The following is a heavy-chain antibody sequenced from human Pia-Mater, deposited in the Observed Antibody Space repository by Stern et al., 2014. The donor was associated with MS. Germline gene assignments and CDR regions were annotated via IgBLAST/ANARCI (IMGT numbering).Heavy chain of an antibody. J-gene: IGHJ3*01. V-gene: IGHV3-53*01. D-gene: IGHD3-3*01. CDR1: GFIVSKNY. CDR3: ARAIFGVNTAAMAPDAFDS. Sequence: EVQLVESGGGLIQPGGSLRLSCAAPGFIVSKNYMSWVRQAPGKGLEWVSLICTVGSTYYAGSGKGRFTISRDISKKKLFLQMNSLRAEDTAMYYCARAIFGVNTAAMAPDAFDSWGQGTMVTVSS. CDR2: ICTVGST.